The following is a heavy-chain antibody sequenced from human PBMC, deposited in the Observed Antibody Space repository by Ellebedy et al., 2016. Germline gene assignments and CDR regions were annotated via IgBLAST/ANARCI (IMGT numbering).Heavy chain of an antibody. J-gene: IGHJ4*02. D-gene: IGHD1-14*01. CDR2: IYGNDDK. CDR3: AHRSTNREVDY. CDR1: GFSLDTSAVV. Sequence: SGPTLVKPTQTLTLTCTFSGFSLDTSAVVVGWIRQPPGKALEWLSFIYGNDDKRYRPSLRSRLTITKDTSKNQVVLTMTNMEPVDTGTYFCAHRSTNREVDYWGQGSLVIVSS. V-gene: IGHV2-5*01.